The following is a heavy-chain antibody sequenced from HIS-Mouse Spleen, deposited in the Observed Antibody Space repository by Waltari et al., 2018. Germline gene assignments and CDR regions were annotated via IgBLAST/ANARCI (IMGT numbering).Heavy chain of an antibody. J-gene: IGHJ2*01. CDR2: YYRGST. Sequence: QVQLQESGPGLVKPSETLSLTCTVSGGSISSYYWSWIRQPPGKGLEWIGYYRGSTNYNPTPKSRVTLSVDTSKNQFSLKLSSVTAADTAVYYCARASRDLLLPRYFDLWGRGTLVTVSS. CDR1: GGSISSYY. V-gene: IGHV4-59*01. CDR3: ARASRDLLLPRYFDL.